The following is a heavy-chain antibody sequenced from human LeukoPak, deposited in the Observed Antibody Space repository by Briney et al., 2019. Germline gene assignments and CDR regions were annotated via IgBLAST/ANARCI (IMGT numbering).Heavy chain of an antibody. V-gene: IGHV3-23*01. Sequence: GASLRLSCTASGFTFSSYAMTWVRQAPGQGLEWVSSISDSGRNTYYADSVKGRFTISRDNSKNTRYLQVNSRRAEDTAVYYCAKDRHDDYMYYFDPWGQGTLVPVS. D-gene: IGHD4-17*01. CDR1: GFTFSSYA. CDR3: AKDRHDDYMYYFDP. CDR2: ISDSGRNT. J-gene: IGHJ5*02.